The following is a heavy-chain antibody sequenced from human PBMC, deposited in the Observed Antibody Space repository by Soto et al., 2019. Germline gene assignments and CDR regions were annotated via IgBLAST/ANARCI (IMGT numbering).Heavy chain of an antibody. CDR1: GYSFTSYW. J-gene: IGHJ6*02. V-gene: IGHV5-51*01. Sequence: GESLKLSCKGSGYSFTSYWIGWVRQMPGKGLEWMGIIYPGDSDTRYSPSFQGQVTISADKSISTAYLQWSSLKASDTAMYYCARHNIGSGWYGGASTGPLKVYYYGMDVWGQGTTVTVSS. CDR3: ARHNIGSGWYGGASTGPLKVYYYGMDV. D-gene: IGHD6-19*01. CDR2: IYPGDSDT.